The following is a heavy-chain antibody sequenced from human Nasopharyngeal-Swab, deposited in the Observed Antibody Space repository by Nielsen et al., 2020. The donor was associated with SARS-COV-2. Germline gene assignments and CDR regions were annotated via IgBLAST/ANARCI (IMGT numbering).Heavy chain of an antibody. Sequence: GGSLRLSCAASGFTFDDYAMHWVRQAPGKGLEWVSGINWNSGSIGYADSVKGRFTISRDNAKNSLYLQMNSLRAEDTALYYCAKANYDYVWGSYSDYWGQGTLVTVSS. CDR1: GFTFDDYA. CDR3: AKANYDYVWGSYSDY. V-gene: IGHV3-9*01. CDR2: INWNSGSI. J-gene: IGHJ4*02. D-gene: IGHD3-16*01.